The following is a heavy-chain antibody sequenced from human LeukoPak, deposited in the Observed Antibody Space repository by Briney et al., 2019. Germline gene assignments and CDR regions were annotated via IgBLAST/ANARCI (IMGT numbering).Heavy chain of an antibody. CDR3: ARDQRMYYYGSGSSYYYYYYGMDV. D-gene: IGHD3-10*01. V-gene: IGHV1-8*01. Sequence: ASVKVSCKASGYTFTSYDINWVRQATGQGLEWMGWMNPNSGNTDYAQKLQGRVTMTTDTSTSTAYMELRSLRSDDTAVYYCARDQRMYYYGSGSSYYYYYYGMDVWGQGTTVTVSS. CDR1: GYTFTSYD. J-gene: IGHJ6*02. CDR2: MNPNSGNT.